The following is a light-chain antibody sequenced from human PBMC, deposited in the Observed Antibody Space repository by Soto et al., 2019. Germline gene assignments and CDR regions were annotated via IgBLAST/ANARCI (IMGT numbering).Light chain of an antibody. CDR3: MQPLQPPRT. CDR2: LGS. V-gene: IGKV2-28*01. J-gene: IGKJ3*01. CDR1: QSLLHSNGYNY. Sequence: DIVMTQSPLSLPVTPGEPASISCRSSQSLLHSNGYNYLDWYLQKPGQSPQLLIYLGSNRASGVPERLRGSGSGTDFTLKISRVEAEDVSVYYCMQPLQPPRTFGPGTKVDIK.